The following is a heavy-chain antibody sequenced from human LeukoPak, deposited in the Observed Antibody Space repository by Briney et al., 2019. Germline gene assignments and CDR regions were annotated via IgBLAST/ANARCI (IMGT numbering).Heavy chain of an antibody. CDR3: AIDVSKRFDP. J-gene: IGHJ5*02. CDR1: GGSISSSSYY. Sequence: SETLSLTCTVSGGSISSSSYYWGWIRQPPGKGLEWIGSIYYSGSTNYNPSLKSRVTISVDTSKNQFSLKLSSVTAADTAVYYCAIDVSKRFDPWGQGTLVTVSS. V-gene: IGHV4-39*07. CDR2: IYYSGST. D-gene: IGHD5/OR15-5a*01.